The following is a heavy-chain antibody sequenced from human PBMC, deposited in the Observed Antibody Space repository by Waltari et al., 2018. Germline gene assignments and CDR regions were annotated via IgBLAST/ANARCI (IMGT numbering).Heavy chain of an antibody. V-gene: IGHV3-48*04. CDR1: GFTFSRYS. Sequence: EVQLVESGGGLVQPGGSLSLSCADSGFTFSRYSTNWVRQAPGKGLEWISYISTSSSPIYYADSVKGRFTISRDNAKNSLYLQMNSLRAEDTAVYYCARGRVNGYMDVWGKGTTVTVSS. CDR3: ARGRVNGYMDV. J-gene: IGHJ6*03. CDR2: ISTSSSPI. D-gene: IGHD3-10*01.